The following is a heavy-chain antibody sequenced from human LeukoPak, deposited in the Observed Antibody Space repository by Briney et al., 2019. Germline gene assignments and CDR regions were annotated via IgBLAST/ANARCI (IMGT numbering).Heavy chain of an antibody. CDR3: ARRSYYDSSGYYSPMAFDI. D-gene: IGHD3-22*01. V-gene: IGHV5-51*01. J-gene: IGHJ3*02. CDR2: IYPGDSDT. CDR1: GYSFTSYW. Sequence: GESLKISCKGSGYSFTSYWIGWVRQMPGKGLEWMGIIYPGDSDTRYSPSFQGQVTISADKSIGTAYLQWSSLKASDTAMYYCARRSYYDSSGYYSPMAFDIWGQGTMVTVSS.